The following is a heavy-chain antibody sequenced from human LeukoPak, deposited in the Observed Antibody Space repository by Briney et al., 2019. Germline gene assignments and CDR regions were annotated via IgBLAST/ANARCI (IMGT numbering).Heavy chain of an antibody. CDR1: GFSFSIYA. V-gene: IGHV3-23*01. CDR2: ISPGGETI. Sequence: PGGSLRLSCAASGFSFSIYAMSWVRQAPGKGLEWVSAISPGGETIYYLDSVKGWFTISRDNSKNTLYLQMNSLRAEDTAVYYCARRTTVVGPAPFDHWGQGTLVTVSS. J-gene: IGHJ4*02. CDR3: ARRTTVVGPAPFDH. D-gene: IGHD4-23*01.